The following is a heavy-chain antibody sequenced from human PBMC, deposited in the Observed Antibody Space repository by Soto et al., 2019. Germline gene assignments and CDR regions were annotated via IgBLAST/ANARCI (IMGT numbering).Heavy chain of an antibody. CDR1: WFTVSTNY. D-gene: IGHD6-19*01. J-gene: IGHJ4*02. CDR2: IYSSGTT. V-gene: IGHV3-53*02. CDR3: ARSIAVAGQYHDY. Sequence: EAQLVETGGGLIQPGGSLRLSCAASWFTVSTNYMSWVRQAPGKGLEWVSIIYSSGTTYYADSVKGRFTISRDNSKNTLYLQMNSLRAEDTAAYYCARSIAVAGQYHDYWGQGTLVTVSS.